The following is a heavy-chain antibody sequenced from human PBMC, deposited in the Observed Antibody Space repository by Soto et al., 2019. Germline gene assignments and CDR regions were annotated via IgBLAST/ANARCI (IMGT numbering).Heavy chain of an antibody. D-gene: IGHD3-16*01. J-gene: IGHJ4*02. CDR3: AGGGTRNLYYFDY. Sequence: GGSLRLSCAASGFTFSSYAMSWVRQAPGKGLEWVSAISGSGGSTYYADSVKGRFTISRDNSKNTLYLQMNSLRAEDTAVYYCAGGGTRNLYYFDYWGQGTLVTVSS. CDR2: ISGSGGST. CDR1: GFTFSSYA. V-gene: IGHV3-23*01.